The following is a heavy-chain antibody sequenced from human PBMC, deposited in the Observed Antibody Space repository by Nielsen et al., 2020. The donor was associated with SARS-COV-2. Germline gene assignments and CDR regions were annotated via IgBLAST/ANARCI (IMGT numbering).Heavy chain of an antibody. Sequence: ASVKVSCKASGYTFTSYAMHWVRQAPGQRLEWMGWINAGNGNTKYSQKFQGRVTITRDTSASTAYMELSSLRSEDTAVYYCARDGIRAAAGTFIGIFDYWGQGTLVTVSS. CDR1: GYTFTSYA. CDR2: INAGNGNT. D-gene: IGHD6-13*01. CDR3: ARDGIRAAAGTFIGIFDY. J-gene: IGHJ4*02. V-gene: IGHV1-3*01.